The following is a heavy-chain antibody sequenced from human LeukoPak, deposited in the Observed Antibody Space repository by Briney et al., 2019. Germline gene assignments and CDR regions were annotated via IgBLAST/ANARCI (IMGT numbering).Heavy chain of an antibody. CDR3: AKDPSSAGYSYGYVFDP. CDR1: GFTFSSYS. J-gene: IGHJ5*02. D-gene: IGHD5-18*01. CDR2: ISSSSSTI. V-gene: IGHV3-48*04. Sequence: GGSLRLSCAASGFTFSSYSMTWVRQAPGKGLEWVSYISSSSSTIYYADSVKGRFTISRDNAKNSLYLQMNSLRAEDTALYYCAKDPSSAGYSYGYVFDPWGQGTLVTVSS.